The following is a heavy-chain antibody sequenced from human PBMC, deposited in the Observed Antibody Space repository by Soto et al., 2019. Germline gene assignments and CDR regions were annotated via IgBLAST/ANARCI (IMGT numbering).Heavy chain of an antibody. J-gene: IGHJ4*02. D-gene: IGHD6-6*01. CDR3: ARGGGGLGSSGSGLDY. CDR1: GYTFTGYY. CDR2: INPNSGGT. V-gene: IGHV1-2*02. Sequence: QVQLVQSGAEVKKPGASVKVSCKASGYTFTGYYMHWVRQAPGQGLEWMGWINPNSGGTNYAQKFQGRVTMTRDTSIGTAYMERSRLRSDDTAVYYCARGGGGLGSSGSGLDYWGQGTLVTVSS.